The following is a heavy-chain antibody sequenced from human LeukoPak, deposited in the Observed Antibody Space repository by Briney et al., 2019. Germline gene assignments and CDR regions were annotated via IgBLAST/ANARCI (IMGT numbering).Heavy chain of an antibody. V-gene: IGHV3-21*01. J-gene: IGHJ4*02. D-gene: IGHD3-22*01. CDR1: GFTFSSYS. CDR3: ARGREGMYYYDSSGYYVFDY. Sequence: GGSLRLSCAASGFTFSSYSMHWVRQAPGKGLEWVSSISSSSSYIYYADSVKGRFTISRDNAKNSLYLQMNSLRAEDTAVYYCARGREGMYYYDSSGYYVFDYWGQGTLVTVSS. CDR2: ISSSSSYI.